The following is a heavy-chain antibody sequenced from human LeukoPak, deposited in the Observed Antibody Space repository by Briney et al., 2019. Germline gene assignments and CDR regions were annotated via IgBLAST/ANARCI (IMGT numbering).Heavy chain of an antibody. CDR1: GGSISSSSYY. Sequence: SETLSLTCTVSGGSISSSSYYWGWIRQPPGKGLEWIGSIYTTGSTNYNPSLKSRVTMSVDTSKNQFSLTLSSVTAADTAVYYCARTHSSRYNWFDPWGQGTLVTVSS. CDR2: IYTTGST. J-gene: IGHJ5*02. CDR3: ARTHSSRYNWFDP. D-gene: IGHD6-13*01. V-gene: IGHV4-39*07.